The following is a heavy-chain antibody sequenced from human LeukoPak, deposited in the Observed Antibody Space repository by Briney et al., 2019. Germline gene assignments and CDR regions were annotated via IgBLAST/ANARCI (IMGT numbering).Heavy chain of an antibody. D-gene: IGHD2-2*01. V-gene: IGHV3-11*01. Sequence: PGGSLRPSCAASGFTFSDYYMSWIRQAPGKGLEWVSYISSSGSTIYYADSVKGRFTISRDNAKNSLYLQMNSLRAEDTAVYYCARGYCSSTSCSQGDWFDPWGQGTLVTVSS. CDR2: ISSSGSTI. CDR1: GFTFSDYY. CDR3: ARGYCSSTSCSQGDWFDP. J-gene: IGHJ5*02.